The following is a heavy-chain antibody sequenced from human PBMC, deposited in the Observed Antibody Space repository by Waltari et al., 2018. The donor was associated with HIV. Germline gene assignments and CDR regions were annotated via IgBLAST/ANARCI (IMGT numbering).Heavy chain of an antibody. Sequence: QVQLVQSGAAVKTPGASVRVSCKTSGYPFSNYYMNWVRQAPGQGLEWMGRINPGGGSPSYAQKFQGRVTMTRDTSTSTVYMELSSLRSDDTAGYYCARLAVADPFDYWGQGTLVTVSS. CDR1: GYPFSNYY. D-gene: IGHD6-19*01. CDR3: ARLAVADPFDY. V-gene: IGHV1-46*01. CDR2: INPGGGSP. J-gene: IGHJ4*02.